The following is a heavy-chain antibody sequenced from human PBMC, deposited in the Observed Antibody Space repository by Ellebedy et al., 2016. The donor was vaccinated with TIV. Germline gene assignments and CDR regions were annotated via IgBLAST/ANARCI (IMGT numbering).Heavy chain of an antibody. Sequence: GESLKISCAASGFTFSDYSIHWIRQAPGKGLAWVSGISGNGCSTYYADSVKGRFTISRDNSKNTLYLQMNSLRAEDTAVYYCAKVGIMIVMGYGMDVWGQGTTVTVSS. CDR3: AKVGIMIVMGYGMDV. D-gene: IGHD3-22*01. CDR1: GFTFSDYS. J-gene: IGHJ6*02. V-gene: IGHV3-23*01. CDR2: ISGNGCST.